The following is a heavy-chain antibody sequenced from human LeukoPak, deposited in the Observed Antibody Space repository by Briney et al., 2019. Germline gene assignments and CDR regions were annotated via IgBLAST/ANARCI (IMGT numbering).Heavy chain of an antibody. J-gene: IGHJ6*02. CDR2: INTNTGNP. CDR3: ARDLDVYDILTGGHGMDV. CDR1: GYTFTSYA. Sequence: GASVKVSCKASGYTFTSYAMNWVRQAPGQGLEWMGWINTNTGNPTYAQGFTGRFVFSLDTSVSTAYLQISSLKAEDTAVYYCARDLDVYDILTGGHGMDVWGQGTTVTVSS. V-gene: IGHV7-4-1*02. D-gene: IGHD3-9*01.